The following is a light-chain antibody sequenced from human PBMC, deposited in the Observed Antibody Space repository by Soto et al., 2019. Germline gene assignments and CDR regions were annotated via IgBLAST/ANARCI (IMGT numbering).Light chain of an antibody. CDR2: LNSDGSH. CDR1: SGHSSYA. V-gene: IGLV4-69*01. J-gene: IGLJ2*01. CDR3: QTWGTGIQV. Sequence: QLVLTQSPSASASLGASVKLTCTLSSGHSSYAIAWHQQQPEKGPRYLMKLNSDGSHSKGDGIPDRFSGSSSGAERYLTISSLQYEDEADYYCQTWGTGIQVFGGGTKLTV.